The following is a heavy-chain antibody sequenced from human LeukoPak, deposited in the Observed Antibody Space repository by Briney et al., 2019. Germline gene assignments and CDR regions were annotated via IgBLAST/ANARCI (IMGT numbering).Heavy chain of an antibody. J-gene: IGHJ4*02. D-gene: IGHD4-17*01. CDR3: ARVNYGDYEGEDY. V-gene: IGHV4-39*07. Sequence: PSETLSLTSTVSGGSITSSGYYWGWIRQPPGNGLEWIGSIYYSGSTYYDPSLKSRVTISVDKSKNQFSLKLSSVTAADTALYHCARVNYGDYEGEDYWGQGTLVTVSS. CDR1: GGSITSSGYY. CDR2: IYYSGST.